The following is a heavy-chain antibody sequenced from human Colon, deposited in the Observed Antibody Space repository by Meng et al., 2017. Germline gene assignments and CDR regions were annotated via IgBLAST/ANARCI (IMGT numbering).Heavy chain of an antibody. CDR3: ASGYCGGGSCRRDY. CDR1: GFTFSSFW. CDR2: ISSSSTDM. J-gene: IGHJ4*02. V-gene: IGHV3-21*01. D-gene: IGHD2-15*01. Sequence: GGSLRLSCAASGFTFSSFWMHWVRRDLGKGLEWVSSISSSSTDMYYADSVKGRFTISRDNAKNSLYLQMNSLRAEDTAVYYCASGYCGGGSCRRDYWGQGTLVTVSS.